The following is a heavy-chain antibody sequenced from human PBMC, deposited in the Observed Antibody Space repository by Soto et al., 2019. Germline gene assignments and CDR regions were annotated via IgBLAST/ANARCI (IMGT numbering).Heavy chain of an antibody. D-gene: IGHD1-1*01. Sequence: SSVKVSCKSSGGTFSSHSINWVRQAPGQGLEWMGGIIPIFGPANFAKKFQGRVTITADESTTTAYMELSSLTSEDTAVYYCATGSFTSTGGRIGYHYNAMDVWGQGTTVTVSS. CDR3: ATGSFTSTGGRIGYHYNAMDV. CDR2: IIPIFGPA. CDR1: GGTFSSHS. V-gene: IGHV1-69*13. J-gene: IGHJ6*02.